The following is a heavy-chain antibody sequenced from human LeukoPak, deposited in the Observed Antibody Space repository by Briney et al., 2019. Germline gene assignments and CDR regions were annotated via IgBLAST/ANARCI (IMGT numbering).Heavy chain of an antibody. Sequence: GGSPRLSCAASGFTFSNAWMSWVRQAPGKGLEWVGRIKSKTDGGTTDYAAPVKGRFTISRDDSKNTLYLQMNSLKTEDTAVYYCATDTNQYSSSSGDYWGQGTLVTVSS. CDR2: IKSKTDGGTT. V-gene: IGHV3-15*01. D-gene: IGHD6-6*01. J-gene: IGHJ4*02. CDR3: ATDTNQYSSSSGDY. CDR1: GFTFSNAW.